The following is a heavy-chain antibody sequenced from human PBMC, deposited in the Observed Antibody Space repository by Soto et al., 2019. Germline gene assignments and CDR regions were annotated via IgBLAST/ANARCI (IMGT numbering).Heavy chain of an antibody. D-gene: IGHD2-21*01. CDR3: AKVLSGGESLPDYAMDV. Sequence: SQTLSLTCAISGDSVSSNSAAWNWIRLSPSRGLEWLARTYYRSRWYNDYAVSVRSRITVNPDTSKNQFSLQLTSVTPEDTATYFCAKVLSGGESLPDYAMDVWGQGTTVTVSS. V-gene: IGHV6-1*01. J-gene: IGHJ6*02. CDR2: TYYRSRWYN. CDR1: GDSVSSNSAA.